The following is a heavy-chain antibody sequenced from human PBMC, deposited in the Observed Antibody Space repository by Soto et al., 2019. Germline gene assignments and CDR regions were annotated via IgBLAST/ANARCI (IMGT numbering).Heavy chain of an antibody. D-gene: IGHD3-16*01. CDR1: GGSFSGFY. J-gene: IGHJ5*02. V-gene: IGHV4-34*01. CDR3: VRIRYQLPSSVLWLDP. Sequence: SETLSLTCAVHGGSFSGFYWTWIRQPPGKGLEWIGEINHVGGTNYNPSLKSRVTMPVDTSQNQFSLRLISVTAADTAMYFCVRIRYQLPSSVLWLDPWGQGTPVTVSS. CDR2: INHVGGT.